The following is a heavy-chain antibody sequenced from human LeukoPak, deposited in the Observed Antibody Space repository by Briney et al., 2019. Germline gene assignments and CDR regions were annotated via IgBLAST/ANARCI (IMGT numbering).Heavy chain of an antibody. CDR3: AKGTYYDFWSGYFDF. CDR1: GFTFEDYA. D-gene: IGHD3-3*01. V-gene: IGHV3-9*03. Sequence: GRSLRLSCAASGFTFEDYAMHWVRQPPGKGLEWVAGISWNSGRIGYVDTVKGRFTISRDNAKNSLYLQMDSLTVEDMAFCYCAKGTYYDFWSGYFDFWGQGTLVTVSS. J-gene: IGHJ4*02. CDR2: ISWNSGRI.